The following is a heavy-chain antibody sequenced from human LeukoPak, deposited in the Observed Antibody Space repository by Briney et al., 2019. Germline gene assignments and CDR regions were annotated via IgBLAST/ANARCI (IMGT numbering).Heavy chain of an antibody. V-gene: IGHV3-7*03. Sequence: QPGGSLRLSCAASGFTFRNFWMSWVRQAPGKGLEWLANINQDGSAKYYVDSVKGRFTISRDNAKNSLYLQMNSLRDEDAALYYCAKDPWWYSTSQGSGFYYYMDVWGKGTTVIVSS. D-gene: IGHD6-13*01. CDR3: AKDPWWYSTSQGSGFYYYMDV. CDR2: INQDGSAK. CDR1: GFTFRNFW. J-gene: IGHJ6*03.